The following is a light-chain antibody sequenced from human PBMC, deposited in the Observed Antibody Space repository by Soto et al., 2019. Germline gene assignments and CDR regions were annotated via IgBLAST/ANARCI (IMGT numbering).Light chain of an antibody. CDR3: SSYAGSNNLGV. CDR1: SSDVGGYNY. V-gene: IGLV2-8*01. Sequence: QSVLTQPPSASGSPGQSVTISCTGTSSDVGGYNYVSWDQQHPGKAPKLMIYEVSKRPSGVPDRFSGSKSGNTASLTVSGLQAEDEADYYCSSYAGSNNLGVFGGGTKLTVL. J-gene: IGLJ3*02. CDR2: EVS.